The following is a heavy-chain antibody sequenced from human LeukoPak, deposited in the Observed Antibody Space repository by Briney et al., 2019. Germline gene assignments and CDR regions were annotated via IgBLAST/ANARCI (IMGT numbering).Heavy chain of an antibody. CDR1: GFTFSGYG. J-gene: IGHJ4*02. CDR3: AKDSCGGDCYSLDY. Sequence: GRSLRLSSAASGFTFSGYGMHWVRQAPGKGLEWVAIISYDGSHKYYADSVKGRFTISRDSSKNTLYLQMNSLRAEDTAVYYCAKDSCGGDCYSLDYWGQGTLVTVSS. D-gene: IGHD2-21*02. CDR2: ISYDGSHK. V-gene: IGHV3-30*18.